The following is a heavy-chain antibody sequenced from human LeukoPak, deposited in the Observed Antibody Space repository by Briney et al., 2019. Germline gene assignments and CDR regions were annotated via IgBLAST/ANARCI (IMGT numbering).Heavy chain of an antibody. CDR1: GYTFTSHG. Sequence: GASVKVSCKASGYTFTSHGISWVRQAPGQGLEWMGWISAYNGNTNYAQKLQGRVTMTTDTSTSTAYMELRSLRSDDTAVYYCARDGGQRLIHRNWFDPWGQGTLVTVSS. J-gene: IGHJ5*02. V-gene: IGHV1-18*01. D-gene: IGHD3-16*01. CDR3: ARDGGQRLIHRNWFDP. CDR2: ISAYNGNT.